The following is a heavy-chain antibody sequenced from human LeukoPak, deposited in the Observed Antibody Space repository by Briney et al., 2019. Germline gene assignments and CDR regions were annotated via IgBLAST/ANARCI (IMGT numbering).Heavy chain of an antibody. CDR3: ARTTEGGYTYNYFYYYYMDV. V-gene: IGHV4-59*01. D-gene: IGHD5-18*01. CDR2: IYYSGST. CDR1: GGYISSYY. Sequence: SETLSLTCTVSGGYISSYYWSWIRQPPGKGLEWIGYIYYSGSTNYNPSLKSRISISVDTSKNRFSLKLSSVTAADTAVYYCARTTEGGYTYNYFYYYYMDVWGKGTTVTISS. J-gene: IGHJ6*03.